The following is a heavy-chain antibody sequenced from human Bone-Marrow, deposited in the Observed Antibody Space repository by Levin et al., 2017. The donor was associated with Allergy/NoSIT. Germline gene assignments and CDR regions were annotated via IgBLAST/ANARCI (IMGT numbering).Heavy chain of an antibody. V-gene: IGHV3-30*04. CDR3: ARGDFVSIFDL. CDR1: GFTFSRFA. D-gene: IGHD3-3*01. CDR2: ISSDGNHK. Sequence: GGSLRLSCVASGFTFSRFAIHWVRQAPGKGLEWLASISSDGNHKYYGDSVLGRFTISRDNANSSLFLQAANLSVDDTAIYYCARGDFVSIFDLWGQGTLVTVSS. J-gene: IGHJ4*02.